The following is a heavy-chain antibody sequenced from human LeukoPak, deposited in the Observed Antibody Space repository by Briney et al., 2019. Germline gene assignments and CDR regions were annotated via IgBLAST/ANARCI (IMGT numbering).Heavy chain of an antibody. CDR1: GFTFSSYA. CDR2: ISYDGSNK. V-gene: IGHV3-30*18. Sequence: PGGSLRLSCAASGFTFSSYAMHWVRQAPGKGLEWVAVISYDGSNKYYADSVKGRFSISRDNSKNTLYLQMNSLRPEDTAVFYCAQDRAMGATPGVDYWGQGTLVTVSS. J-gene: IGHJ4*02. D-gene: IGHD1-26*01. CDR3: AQDRAMGATPGVDY.